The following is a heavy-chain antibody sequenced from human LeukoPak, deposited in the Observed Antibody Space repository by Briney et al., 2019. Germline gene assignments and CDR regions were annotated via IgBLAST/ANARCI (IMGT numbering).Heavy chain of an antibody. J-gene: IGHJ5*02. CDR2: IYYSGIT. Sequence: SETLSLTCSVSGASISSSYWNWLRQPPGKGLEWIGYIYYSGITNYNPSLKSRVTMSVDTSKNQFSLKLSSVTAADTAVYYCARDSMLNYGDYLFDPWGQGTLVTVSS. D-gene: IGHD4-17*01. CDR1: GASISSSY. V-gene: IGHV4-59*01. CDR3: ARDSMLNYGDYLFDP.